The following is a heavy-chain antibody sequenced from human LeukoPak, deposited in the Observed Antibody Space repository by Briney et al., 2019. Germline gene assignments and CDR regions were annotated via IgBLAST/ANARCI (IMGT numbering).Heavy chain of an antibody. CDR2: IYYSGST. CDR1: GGSISSSSYY. D-gene: IGHD6-19*01. V-gene: IGHV4-39*07. J-gene: IGHJ5*02. Sequence: SETLSLTCTVSGGSISSSSYYWGWIRQPPGKGLEWIGSIYYSGSTYYNPTLKSRVTISVDTSKNQFSLKLSSVTAADTAVYYCARVSYSSGWYPFKNNWFDPWGQGTLVTVSS. CDR3: ARVSYSSGWYPFKNNWFDP.